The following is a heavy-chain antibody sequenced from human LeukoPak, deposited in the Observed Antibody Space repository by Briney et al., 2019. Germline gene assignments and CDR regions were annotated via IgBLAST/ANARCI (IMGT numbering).Heavy chain of an antibody. CDR3: ANWIGSSSRDY. Sequence: GGSLKLSCAASGFTFSTYAMTWVRQAPGRGLEWVSGINSNGDEIYYADSVRGRFTISRDNSNNALYLQMDSLRTEDTAVYYCANWIGSSSRDYWGQGTLVTVSS. V-gene: IGHV3-23*01. CDR2: INSNGDEI. D-gene: IGHD6-6*01. CDR1: GFTFSTYA. J-gene: IGHJ4*02.